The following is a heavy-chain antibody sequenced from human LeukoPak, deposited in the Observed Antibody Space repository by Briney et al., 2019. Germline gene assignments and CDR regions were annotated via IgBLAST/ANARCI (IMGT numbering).Heavy chain of an antibody. J-gene: IGHJ4*02. Sequence: GESLKISCKGSGYIFTSYGISWVRQAPGQGLEWMGWISAYNGNTDYAQKLQGRVTMTTDTSTSTAYMELRSLRSDDTAVYYCARVTQTDYDFDYWGQGTLVTVSS. CDR3: ARVTQTDYDFDY. CDR1: GYIFTSYG. CDR2: ISAYNGNT. D-gene: IGHD4-17*01. V-gene: IGHV1-18*01.